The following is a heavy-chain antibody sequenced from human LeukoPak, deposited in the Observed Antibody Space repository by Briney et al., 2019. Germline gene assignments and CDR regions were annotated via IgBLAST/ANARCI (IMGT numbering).Heavy chain of an antibody. CDR3: AKDLFRFTPTVVVTATDSQGYAFDI. CDR1: RFTFSTYA. CDR2: ICGSGGST. Sequence: GGSLRLSCAASRFTFSTYAMSWVRRAPGKGLEWVSGICGSGGSTYYADSVKGRFTISRDYSKNTLYLQMNSLRAEDTAVYYCAKDLFRFTPTVVVTATDSQGYAFDIWGQGAKVTVSS. D-gene: IGHD2-21*02. J-gene: IGHJ3*02. V-gene: IGHV3-23*01.